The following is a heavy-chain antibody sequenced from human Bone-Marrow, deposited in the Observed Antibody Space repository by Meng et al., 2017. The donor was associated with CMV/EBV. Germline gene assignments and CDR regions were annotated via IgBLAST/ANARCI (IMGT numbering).Heavy chain of an antibody. D-gene: IGHD6-25*01. Sequence: ASVKVSCKASGYTFTGYYMHWVRQAPGQGLEWMGWINPNSGGTNYAQKFQGRVTMTRDESTSTAYMELSSLRSEDTAVYYCARMGIGAAKNWFDPWGQGTLVTVSS. CDR3: ARMGIGAAKNWFDP. CDR1: GYTFTGYY. V-gene: IGHV1-2*02. J-gene: IGHJ5*02. CDR2: INPNSGGT.